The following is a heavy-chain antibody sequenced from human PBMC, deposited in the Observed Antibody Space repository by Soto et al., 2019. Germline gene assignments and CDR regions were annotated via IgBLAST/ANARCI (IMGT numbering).Heavy chain of an antibody. CDR3: ARQSEYYYASGRAAPLYGMDV. CDR1: GGSFNDYY. V-gene: IGHV4-34*01. Sequence: PSETLSLTCAVYGGSFNDYYWSWIRQPPGKGLEWIGEINHSGSTNYNPSLKSRLTISADTSKNRFSLKLSSVTAADTAVYFCARQSEYYYASGRAAPLYGMDVWGQGTTVTVSS. J-gene: IGHJ6*02. D-gene: IGHD3-10*01. CDR2: INHSGST.